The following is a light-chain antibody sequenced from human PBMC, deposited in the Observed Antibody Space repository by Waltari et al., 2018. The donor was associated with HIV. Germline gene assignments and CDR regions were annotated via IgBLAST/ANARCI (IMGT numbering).Light chain of an antibody. V-gene: IGLV3-9*01. CDR3: HVWDRATGV. CDR2: RNT. CDR1: NIGSKN. Sequence: SYELTQPLSVSVALGQTARLTCGGDNIGSKNVHWYKQKPGQAPVLVIYRNTNRPSGIPERFSGSNSGNTATLTITRAQVGDEADYYCHVWDRATGVFGTGTTVTVL. J-gene: IGLJ1*01.